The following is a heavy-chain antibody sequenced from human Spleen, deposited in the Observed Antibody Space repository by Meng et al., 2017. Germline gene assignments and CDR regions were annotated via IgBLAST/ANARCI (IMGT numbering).Heavy chain of an antibody. J-gene: IGHJ4*02. CDR2: INHSGST. D-gene: IGHD4-11*01. Sequence: QLQQGGEGLLKPSETLSLTCVVSVGSFSDYYWSWIRQPPGKGLEWIGEINHSGSTNYNPSLESRATISVDTSQNNLSLKLSSVTAADSAVYYCARGPTTMAHDFDYWGQGTLVTVSS. CDR1: VGSFSDYY. V-gene: IGHV4-34*01. CDR3: ARGPTTMAHDFDY.